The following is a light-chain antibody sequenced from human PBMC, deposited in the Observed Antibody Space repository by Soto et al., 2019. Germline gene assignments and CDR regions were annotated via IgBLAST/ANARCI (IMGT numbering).Light chain of an antibody. CDR3: QQYGSSPLT. J-gene: IGKJ4*01. CDR1: QSVSSNY. Sequence: EIVLTQSPGTLSLSPGERATLSCRASQSVSSNYLAWYQQKPGQAPRLLIYGASSRATGITDRFSGSGSGTDFTLTISRLEPEEFAVYYCQQYGSSPLTFGGGTKVEVK. V-gene: IGKV3-20*01. CDR2: GAS.